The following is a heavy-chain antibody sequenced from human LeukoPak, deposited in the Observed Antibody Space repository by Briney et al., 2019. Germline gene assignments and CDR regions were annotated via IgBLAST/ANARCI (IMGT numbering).Heavy chain of an antibody. V-gene: IGHV4-59*01. J-gene: IGHJ5*02. CDR3: ARADFWSGYYTPGPWFDP. CDR1: DGSISSYY. CDR2: IYYSGST. Sequence: SETLSLTCTVSDGSISSYYWSWIRQPPGKGLEWIGYIYYSGSTNYNPSLKSRVTISVDTSKNQFSLKLSSVTAADTAVYYCARADFWSGYYTPGPWFDPWGQGTLVTVSS. D-gene: IGHD3-3*01.